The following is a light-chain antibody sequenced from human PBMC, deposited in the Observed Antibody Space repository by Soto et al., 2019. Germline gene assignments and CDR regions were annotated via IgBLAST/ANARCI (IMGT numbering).Light chain of an antibody. CDR3: EEYYSTPPT. CDR2: WAS. CDR1: QSVLYSSNNKHH. Sequence: DIVMTRSPDSLAVSLGERATIHCKSSQSVLYSSNNKHHLAWYQQKPGQHPKLLIYWASTRESGVPDRFSGSGSGTEFTLTISSLQAEDVAVYYGEEYYSTPPTFGGGTKVEIK. J-gene: IGKJ4*01. V-gene: IGKV4-1*01.